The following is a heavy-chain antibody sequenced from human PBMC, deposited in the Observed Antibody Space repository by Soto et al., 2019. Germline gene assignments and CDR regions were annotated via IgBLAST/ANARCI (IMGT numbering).Heavy chain of an antibody. CDR3: ARAVGVVVPAAQPFDP. V-gene: IGHV1-2*04. D-gene: IGHD2-2*01. CDR1: GYTFTGYY. J-gene: IGHJ5*02. CDR2: INPNSGGT. Sequence: GASVKVSCKASGYTFTGYYMHWVRQAPGQGLEWMGWINPNSGGTNYAQKFQGWVTMTRDTSISTAYMELSRLRSDDTAVYYCARAVGVVVPAAQPFDPWGQGTLVTVSS.